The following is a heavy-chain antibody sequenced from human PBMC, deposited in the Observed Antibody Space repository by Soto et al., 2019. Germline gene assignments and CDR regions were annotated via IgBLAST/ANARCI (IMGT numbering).Heavy chain of an antibody. J-gene: IGHJ5*02. V-gene: IGHV1-69*13. CDR2: IIPIFGTA. Sequence: SVKVSCKASGGTFSSYAISWVRQAPGQGLEWMGGIIPIFGTANYAQKFQGRVTITADESTSTAYMELSSLRSEDTAVYYCARDPEPPHNWFDPWGQGTLVTVSS. CDR3: ARDPEPPHNWFDP. CDR1: GGTFSSYA. D-gene: IGHD1-26*01.